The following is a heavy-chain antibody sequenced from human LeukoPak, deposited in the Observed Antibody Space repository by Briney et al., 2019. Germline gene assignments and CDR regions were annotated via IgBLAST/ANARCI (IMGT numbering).Heavy chain of an antibody. CDR1: GYTFTGYY. D-gene: IGHD3-10*01. Sequence: ASVKVSCKASGYTFTGYYMHWVRQAPGQGLEWMGWINPNSGGTNYAQKFQGWVTMTRDTSISTAYMELNRLRSDDTAVYYCARVRGFGAPHYGMDVWGKGTTVTVSS. V-gene: IGHV1-2*04. CDR2: INPNSGGT. J-gene: IGHJ6*04. CDR3: ARVRGFGAPHYGMDV.